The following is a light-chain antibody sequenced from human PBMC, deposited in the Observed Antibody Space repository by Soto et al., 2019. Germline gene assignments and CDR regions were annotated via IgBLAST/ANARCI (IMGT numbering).Light chain of an antibody. J-gene: IGKJ1*01. CDR1: QGIGSW. CDR2: ASS. CDR3: QQANSFPRT. Sequence: DIPMTQSPSSVSASVGDRVTITCRASQGIGSWLAWYQQQPGKTPELLIYASSSLRSGVPSRFSGSGSGTDCTLTISSLPPEDFATYYRQQANSFPRTFGQGTKVEIK. V-gene: IGKV1-12*01.